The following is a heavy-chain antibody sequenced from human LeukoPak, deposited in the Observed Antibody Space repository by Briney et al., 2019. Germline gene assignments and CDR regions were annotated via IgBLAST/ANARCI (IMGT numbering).Heavy chain of an antibody. Sequence: GGSLRLSCAASGFTFSSYSMNWVRQAPGKGLEWVSSISSSSSYIYYADSVKGRFTISRDNAKNSLYLQMNSLRAEDTAVYYCARVMGGGYGFDDDAFDIWGQGTMATVSS. V-gene: IGHV3-21*01. D-gene: IGHD5-12*01. J-gene: IGHJ3*02. CDR2: ISSSSSYI. CDR1: GFTFSSYS. CDR3: ARVMGGGYGFDDDAFDI.